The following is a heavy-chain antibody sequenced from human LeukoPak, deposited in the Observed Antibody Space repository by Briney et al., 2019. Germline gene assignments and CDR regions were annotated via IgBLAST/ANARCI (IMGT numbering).Heavy chain of an antibody. J-gene: IGHJ4*02. Sequence: GRSLRLSCAASGFTFSSYSMNWVRQAPGKGLYLVSYISSGSTTIYYADSVKGRFTISRDNAKNSLYLQMNSLRAEDTAVYYCARDVEQWLVRVYYFDYWGQGTLVTVSS. V-gene: IGHV3-48*01. CDR2: ISSGSTTI. D-gene: IGHD6-19*01. CDR1: GFTFSSYS. CDR3: ARDVEQWLVRVYYFDY.